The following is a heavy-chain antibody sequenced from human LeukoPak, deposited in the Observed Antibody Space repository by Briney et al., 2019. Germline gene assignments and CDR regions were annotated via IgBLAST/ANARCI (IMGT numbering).Heavy chain of an antibody. CDR3: ARRKITAAGTYYFDY. J-gene: IGHJ4*02. CDR1: GGSIRSYY. V-gene: IGHV4-59*08. Sequence: SETLSLTCTVSGGSIRSYYWSWIRQPPGKGLEWIGYIYYSGSTNYNPSLKSRVTISVDTSKNQFSLKLSSVTAADTAVYYCARRKITAAGTYYFDYWGQGTLVTVSS. CDR2: IYYSGST. D-gene: IGHD6-13*01.